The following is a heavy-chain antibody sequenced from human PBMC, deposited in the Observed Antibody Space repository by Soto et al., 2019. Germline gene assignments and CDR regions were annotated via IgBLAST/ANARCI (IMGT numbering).Heavy chain of an antibody. CDR2: ISYDGSNK. D-gene: IGHD2-21*02. CDR1: AFTFSSCG. J-gene: IGHJ2*01. V-gene: IGHV3-30*18. CDR3: AKGLAYCGGDCYSHFDL. Sequence: QVQLVESGGGVVQPGRSLRLSCAAAAFTFSSCGMHCVRQAPGKGLEWVAVISYDGSNKYYADSVKGRFTISRDNSKNTLYLQMNSLRAEDTAVYYCAKGLAYCGGDCYSHFDLWGRGTLVTVSS.